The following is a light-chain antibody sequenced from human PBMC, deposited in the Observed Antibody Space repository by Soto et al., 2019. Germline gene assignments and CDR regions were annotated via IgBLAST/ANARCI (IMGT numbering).Light chain of an antibody. CDR1: SSDLGGYNY. J-gene: IGLJ2*01. V-gene: IGLV2-14*01. Sequence: QSALTQPASVSGSPGQSITISCTGTSSDLGGYNYVSWYQQHPGKSPKLIIYEVTNRPSGVSNRFSGYKSDNTASLTISGIQAEEEADYYCSSYTTSSTPVVFGGGTKLTVL. CDR2: EVT. CDR3: SSYTTSSTPVV.